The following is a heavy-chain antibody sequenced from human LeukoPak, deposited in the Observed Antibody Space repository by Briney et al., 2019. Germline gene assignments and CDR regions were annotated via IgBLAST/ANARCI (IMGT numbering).Heavy chain of an antibody. Sequence: KPSETLSLTCTVSGGSISSYYWSWIRQPPGKGLEWIGYIYYSGSTNYNPSVKSRVAMSVDTSEKQFSLKLSSLTAADTAVYYCARGGTAVIAPYAFDIWGQGTMVTVSS. CDR3: ARGGTAVIAPYAFDI. D-gene: IGHD4-23*01. V-gene: IGHV4-59*01. CDR1: GGSISSYY. CDR2: IYYSGST. J-gene: IGHJ3*02.